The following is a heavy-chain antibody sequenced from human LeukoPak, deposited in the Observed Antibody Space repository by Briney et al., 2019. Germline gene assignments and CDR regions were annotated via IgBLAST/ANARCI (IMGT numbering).Heavy chain of an antibody. J-gene: IGHJ4*02. CDR1: GFTFNIYS. CDR3: AKDAGALWFGELLPDFDY. D-gene: IGHD3-10*01. V-gene: IGHV3-21*04. Sequence: GGSLRLSCAASGFTFNIYSMNWVRQAPGKGLEWVSSISSNSNYIFYADSVKGRFTISRDNSKNTLYLQMNSLRAEDTAVYYCAKDAGALWFGELLPDFDYWGQGTLVTVSS. CDR2: ISSNSNYI.